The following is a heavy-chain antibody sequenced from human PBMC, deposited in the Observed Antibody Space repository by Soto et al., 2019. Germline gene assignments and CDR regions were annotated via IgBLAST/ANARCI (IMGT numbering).Heavy chain of an antibody. CDR1: DYSIRGGNW. CDR2: IYYTGAT. V-gene: IGHV4-28*01. Sequence: QVQLQESGPGLVKPSDTLSLTCAVSDYSIRGGNWWGWFRRPPQKGLQWIGSIYYTGATYFNLSIETRINLSVQKSTTLLSLKPRSVTAVGTAVYHCGRFRGSSVFEDWGLGILVTVSS. CDR3: GRFRGSSVFED. J-gene: IGHJ4*02. D-gene: IGHD6-13*01.